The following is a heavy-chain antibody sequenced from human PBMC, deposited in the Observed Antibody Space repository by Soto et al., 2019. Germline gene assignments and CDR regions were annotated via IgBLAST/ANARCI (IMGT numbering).Heavy chain of an antibody. Sequence: PSETLSLTCTVSGGSISSYYWSWIRQPAGKGLEWIGRIYTSGSTNYNPSLTRRVTMSVDTSKNQFSLKLSSVTAADTPVYYCARDLVGIVATDETYGMDVWGQGTTVTVSS. J-gene: IGHJ6*02. D-gene: IGHD5-12*01. V-gene: IGHV4-4*07. CDR2: IYTSGST. CDR1: GGSISSYY. CDR3: ARDLVGIVATDETYGMDV.